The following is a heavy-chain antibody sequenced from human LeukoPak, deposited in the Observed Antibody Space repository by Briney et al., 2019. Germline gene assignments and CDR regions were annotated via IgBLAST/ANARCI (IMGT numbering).Heavy chain of an antibody. V-gene: IGHV3-48*01. J-gene: IGHJ3*02. CDR3: ATADRGAFDI. CDR2: ITRSSSTI. Sequence: GGSLRLSCAASGFTFSWYSMNWVRQAPGKGLEWLSYITRSSSTIYYADSVKGRFTISRDNAKNSLYLQMNSLRVDDTAVYYCATADRGAFDIWGQGTMVIVSS. CDR1: GFTFSWYS.